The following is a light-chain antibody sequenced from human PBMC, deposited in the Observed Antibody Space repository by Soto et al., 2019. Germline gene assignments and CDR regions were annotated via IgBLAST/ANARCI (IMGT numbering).Light chain of an antibody. CDR1: QSISVW. J-gene: IGKJ1*01. V-gene: IGKV1-5*03. Sequence: DIQMTQSPSTLSASVGDRVTITCRASQSISVWLAWCQQKPGNAPKLLIYKASTLESGVPSRFSSSGSGTEFTPIISSQPADYSATYCCQQNNIHWTFGQGTKVEI. CDR2: KAS. CDR3: QQNNIHWT.